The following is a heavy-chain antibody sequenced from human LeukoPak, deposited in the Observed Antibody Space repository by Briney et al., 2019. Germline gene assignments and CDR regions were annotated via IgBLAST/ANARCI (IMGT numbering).Heavy chain of an antibody. Sequence: PGGSLRLSCAASGFTFSDYYMSWIRQAPGKGLEWVSYISSSGSTIYYADSVKGRFTISRDNAKNSLYLQMNSLRAEDTAVYYCARGVGILTGYSAPHNWFDPWGQGTLVTVSS. D-gene: IGHD3-9*01. CDR2: ISSSGSTI. J-gene: IGHJ5*02. CDR3: ARGVGILTGYSAPHNWFDP. V-gene: IGHV3-11*01. CDR1: GFTFSDYY.